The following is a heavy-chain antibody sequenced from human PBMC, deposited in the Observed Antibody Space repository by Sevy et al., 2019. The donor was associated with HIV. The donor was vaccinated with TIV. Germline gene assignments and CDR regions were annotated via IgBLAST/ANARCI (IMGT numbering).Heavy chain of an antibody. J-gene: IGHJ6*02. CDR2: IRYDGINK. CDR1: GFRFNNFG. CDR3: AKGGSGGIDHYGMDV. V-gene: IGHV3-30*02. Sequence: GGSLRLSCAASGFRFNNFGMYWVRQAPGKGLEGVAFIRYDGINKYYVDSVKGRSTISRDNSKDTLYLEMKSLRLEDTAIYYCAKGGSGGIDHYGMDVWGQGPRSPSP. D-gene: IGHD6-25*01.